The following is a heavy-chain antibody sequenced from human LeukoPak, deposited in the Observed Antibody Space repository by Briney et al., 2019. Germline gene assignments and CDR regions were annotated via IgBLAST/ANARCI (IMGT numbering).Heavy chain of an antibody. CDR1: GVSISSHY. Sequence: PSETLSLTCSVSGVSISSHYWSWIRQPAGEGLEWIGRIYTSGSTNYNPSLKSRVTISVDTSKNQFSLKLSSVTAADTAVYYCARVGYDFWSGYYWFDPWGQGTLVTVSS. CDR3: ARVGYDFWSGYYWFDP. J-gene: IGHJ5*02. CDR2: IYTSGST. V-gene: IGHV4-4*07. D-gene: IGHD3-3*01.